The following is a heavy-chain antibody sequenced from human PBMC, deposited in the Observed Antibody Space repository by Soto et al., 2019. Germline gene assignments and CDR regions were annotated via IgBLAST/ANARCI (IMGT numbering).Heavy chain of an antibody. CDR3: ARAMTSVGAAAKGDF. CDR1: GFTFNTHW. CDR2: INSDGSIT. J-gene: IGHJ4*02. Sequence: EVQLVESGGGLILPGGSLRLSCAASGFTFNTHWMHWVRQAPGKGLVWVSRINSDGSITDYAYSVKGRFSISRDNPGNALDLQMNSLSPEDTAVYYCARAMTSVGAAAKGDFWGQGTLVTVSS. D-gene: IGHD1-26*01. V-gene: IGHV3-74*01.